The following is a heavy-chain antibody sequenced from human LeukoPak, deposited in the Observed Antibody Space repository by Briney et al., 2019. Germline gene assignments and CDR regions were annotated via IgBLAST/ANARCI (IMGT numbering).Heavy chain of an antibody. D-gene: IGHD6-19*01. CDR3: AKPRIAVAGTDLDF. J-gene: IGHJ4*02. Sequence: PGGSLRLSCAASGFTISSYGMHWVRQALAKGLEWVAVISYDGSYKYYADSVKGRFTISRDNSKNTLYLQMNSLRAEDTAVYYCAKPRIAVAGTDLDFWGQGTLVTVSP. CDR2: ISYDGSYK. V-gene: IGHV3-30*18. CDR1: GFTISSYG.